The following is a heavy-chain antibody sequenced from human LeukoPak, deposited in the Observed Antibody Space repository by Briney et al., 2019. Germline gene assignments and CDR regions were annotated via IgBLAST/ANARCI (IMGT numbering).Heavy chain of an antibody. Sequence: GGSLRLSCAASGFTFSTYSMNWVRQAPGKGLEWVPYISSSSNTIYYVDSVKGRFTISRDNGKDSLYLQMNSLRAEDTAVYYCAPGYCSSSSCTHYFEYWGQGTLVTVSS. J-gene: IGHJ4*02. CDR3: APGYCSSSSCTHYFEY. CDR1: GFTFSTYS. CDR2: ISSSSNTI. V-gene: IGHV3-48*04. D-gene: IGHD2-2*01.